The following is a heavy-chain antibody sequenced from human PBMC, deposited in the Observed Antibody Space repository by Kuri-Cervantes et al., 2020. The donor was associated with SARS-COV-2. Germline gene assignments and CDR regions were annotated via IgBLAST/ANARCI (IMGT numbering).Heavy chain of an antibody. Sequence: SETLSLTCTVSSGSISSSSHYWGWIRQPPGKGLEWIGSVYYSGNTYYNPSLKSRVTISVDTSKNQFSLKLSSVTAADTAVYYCARHDRHDFWSGYYGGFDYWGQGTLVTVSS. CDR2: VYYSGNT. CDR1: SGSISSSSHY. V-gene: IGHV4-39*01. CDR3: ARHDRHDFWSGYYGGFDY. J-gene: IGHJ4*02. D-gene: IGHD3-3*01.